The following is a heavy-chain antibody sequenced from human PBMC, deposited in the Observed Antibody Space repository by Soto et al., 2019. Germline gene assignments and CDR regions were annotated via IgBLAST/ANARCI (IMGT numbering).Heavy chain of an antibody. V-gene: IGHV4-31*03. CDR1: GGSISSGGYY. CDR3: ARDGGYSYGSIDY. J-gene: IGHJ4*02. D-gene: IGHD5-18*01. CDR2: IYYSGST. Sequence: SETLSLTCTVSGGSISSGGYYWSWIRQHPGKGLEWIGYIYYSGSTYYNPSLKSRVTISVDTSKNQFSLKLSSVTAADTAVYYCARDGGYSYGSIDYWGQGTLVTVSS.